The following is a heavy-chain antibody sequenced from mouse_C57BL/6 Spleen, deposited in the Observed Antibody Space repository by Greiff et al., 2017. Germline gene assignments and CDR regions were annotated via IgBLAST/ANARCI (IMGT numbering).Heavy chain of an antibody. D-gene: IGHD2-2*01. CDR2: IDPSDSET. CDR3: ARSGGYDEGAWFAY. Sequence: VQLQQPGAELVRPGSSVKLSCKASGYTFTSYWMHWVKQRPIQGLEWIGNIDPSDSETHYNQKFKDKATLTIDKSSSTAYMQLSSLTSEDSTVYYCARSGGYDEGAWFAYWGQGTLVTVSA. CDR1: GYTFTSYW. V-gene: IGHV1-52*01. J-gene: IGHJ3*01.